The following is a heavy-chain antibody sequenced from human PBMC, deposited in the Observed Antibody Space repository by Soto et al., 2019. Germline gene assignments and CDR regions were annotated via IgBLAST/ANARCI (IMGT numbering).Heavy chain of an antibody. CDR1: GFTFSSYS. V-gene: IGHV3-21*01. Sequence: GGSLRLSCAASGFTFSSYSMNWVRQAPGKGLEWVSSISSSSSYIYYADSVKGRFTISRDNAKNSLYLQMNSLRAEDTAVYYCARDYPEIVGAIDYWGQGTLVTVSS. J-gene: IGHJ4*02. CDR2: ISSSSSYI. D-gene: IGHD1-26*01. CDR3: ARDYPEIVGAIDY.